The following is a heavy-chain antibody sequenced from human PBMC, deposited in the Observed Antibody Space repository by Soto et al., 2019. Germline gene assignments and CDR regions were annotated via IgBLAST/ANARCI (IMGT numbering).Heavy chain of an antibody. CDR3: ARETGETGWFDF. D-gene: IGHD6-19*01. CDR2: ISSVSSYI. V-gene: IGHV3-11*06. Sequence: QVHLVESGGGLVEPGGSLRLSCAASGFSFSDSYMSWIRQAPGKGREWVSHISSVSSYIKYADSVEGRFTISRDNGKNSLYLQMNSLIAEDTAVYFCARETGETGWFDFWCLGILVTVSS. J-gene: IGHJ4*02. CDR1: GFSFSDSY.